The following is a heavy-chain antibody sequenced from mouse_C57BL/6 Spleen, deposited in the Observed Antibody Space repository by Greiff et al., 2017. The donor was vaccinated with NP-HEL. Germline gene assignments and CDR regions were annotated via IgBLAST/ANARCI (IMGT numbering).Heavy chain of an antibody. CDR2: IYPRSGNT. CDR3: ARPPRYYGSPYWYFEV. D-gene: IGHD1-1*01. J-gene: IGHJ1*03. CDR1: GYTFTSYG. Sequence: QVQLQQSGAELARPGASVKLSCKASGYTFTSYGISWVKQRTGQGLEWIGEIYPRSGNTYYNEKFKGKATLTADKSSSTAYMELRSLTSEDSAVYFCARPPRYYGSPYWYFEVWGTGTTVTVSS. V-gene: IGHV1-81*01.